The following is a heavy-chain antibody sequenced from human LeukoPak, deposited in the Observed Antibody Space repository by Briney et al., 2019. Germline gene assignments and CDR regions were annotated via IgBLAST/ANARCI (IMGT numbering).Heavy chain of an antibody. CDR1: GGSISSYY. CDR3: ARLVRTYYYDSSGYYWDY. J-gene: IGHJ4*02. D-gene: IGHD3-22*01. V-gene: IGHV4-59*08. CDR2: IYYSGST. Sequence: SETLSLTCTVSGGSISSYYWSWIRQPPGKGLEYIGYIYYSGSTNYNPSLKSRVTISVDTSKNQFSLKLSSVTAADTAVYYCARLVRTYYYDSSGYYWDYGGQGTLVTVSS.